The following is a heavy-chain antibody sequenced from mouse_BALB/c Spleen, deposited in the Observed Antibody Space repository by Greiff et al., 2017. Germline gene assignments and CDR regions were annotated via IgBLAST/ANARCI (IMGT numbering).Heavy chain of an antibody. Sequence: QVQLKESGAELVRPGVSVKISCKGSGYTFTDYAMHWVKQSHAKSLEWIGVISTYYGDASYNQKFKGKATMTVDKSSSTAYMELARLTSEDSAIYYCARESRYFDVWGAGTTVTVSS. CDR1: GYTFTDYA. CDR2: ISTYYGDA. CDR3: ARESRYFDV. V-gene: IGHV1S137*01. J-gene: IGHJ1*01.